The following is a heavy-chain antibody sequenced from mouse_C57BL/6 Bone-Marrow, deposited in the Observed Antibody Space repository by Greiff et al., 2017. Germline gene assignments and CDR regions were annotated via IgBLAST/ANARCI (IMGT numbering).Heavy chain of an antibody. Sequence: QVHVKQSGAELARPGASVKLSCKASGYTFTSYGISWVKQRTGQGLEWIGEIYPRSGNTYYTEKFQGKATRTADKSSSTAYMELRSLTSEDSAVYFWERLDDGYYYFDYWGQGTTLTVSS. D-gene: IGHD2-3*01. CDR3: ERLDDGYYYFDY. J-gene: IGHJ2*01. CDR1: GYTFTSYG. CDR2: IYPRSGNT. V-gene: IGHV1-81*01.